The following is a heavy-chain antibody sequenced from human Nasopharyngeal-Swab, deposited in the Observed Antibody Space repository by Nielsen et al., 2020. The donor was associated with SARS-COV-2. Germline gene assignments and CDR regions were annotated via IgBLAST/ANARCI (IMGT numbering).Heavy chain of an antibody. Sequence: GESLKISCVASGVVFSKYWMHWVRQAPGKGLVWVSRVNEDGSRTDYADSVRGRFTISRDNAKNTLYLQMNSLRVEDTAIYYCVKHQGSASDQWGQGTLVTVSS. CDR3: VKHQGSASDQ. CDR1: GVVFSKYW. CDR2: VNEDGSRT. J-gene: IGHJ4*02. D-gene: IGHD2-2*01. V-gene: IGHV3-74*01.